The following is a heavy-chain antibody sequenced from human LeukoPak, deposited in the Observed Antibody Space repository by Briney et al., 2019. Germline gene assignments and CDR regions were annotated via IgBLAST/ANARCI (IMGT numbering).Heavy chain of an antibody. Sequence: GGSLRLSCAASGFTVSSNYMSWVRQAPGKGLEWVSVIYSGGSTYYADSVKGRFTISRDNSKNTLYLQMNSLRAEDTAVYYCARGRFGEFPNNWFDPWGQGTLVTVSS. CDR3: ARGRFGEFPNNWFDP. CDR1: GFTVSSNY. J-gene: IGHJ5*02. D-gene: IGHD3-10*01. CDR2: IYSGGST. V-gene: IGHV3-66*01.